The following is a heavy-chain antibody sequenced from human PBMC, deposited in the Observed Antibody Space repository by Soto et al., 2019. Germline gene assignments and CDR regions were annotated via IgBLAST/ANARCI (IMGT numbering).Heavy chain of an antibody. Sequence: SETLSLTCTVSGGSIDNYYWSWIRQPPGKGLEWIGYIYGSGSTNYNPSPKSRVTMSVDTSKNQFSLNLSSVTAADTAVYYCAREHGFSYGLNYFDPWGQGTLVTVSS. CDR1: GGSIDNYY. V-gene: IGHV4-59*01. CDR3: AREHGFSYGLNYFDP. CDR2: IYGSGST. D-gene: IGHD5-18*01. J-gene: IGHJ5*02.